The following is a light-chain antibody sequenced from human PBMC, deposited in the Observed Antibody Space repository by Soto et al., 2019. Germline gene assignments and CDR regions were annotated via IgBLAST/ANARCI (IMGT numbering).Light chain of an antibody. CDR3: GSYAGSNIVI. CDR1: SSDVGGYNY. CDR2: EVS. Sequence: QSALTQPPSASGSPGQSVTISCTGTSSDVGGYNYVSWYQQHPGKAPKLMIYEVSKRPSGVPDRFSGSKSGNTASLTVSGLQDEDEAAYYCGSYAGSNIVIFGGGTQLTVL. J-gene: IGLJ2*01. V-gene: IGLV2-8*01.